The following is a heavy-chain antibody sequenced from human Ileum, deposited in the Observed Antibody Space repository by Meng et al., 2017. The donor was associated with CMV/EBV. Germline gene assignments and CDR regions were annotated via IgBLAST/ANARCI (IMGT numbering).Heavy chain of an antibody. V-gene: IGHV4-4*07. CDR3: ARGPGGFGDFNFDY. CDR2: IYHGGST. J-gene: IGHJ4*02. Sequence: QVSLPQSGPGLVKPSATLSLTCTVSGASITSCYWSWIRQPAGKALEWIGRIYHGGSTNYNPSLKSRVTLSVDTSKNQFSMRLTSVTAADTAVYYCARGPGGFGDFNFDYWGQGTLVTVSS. D-gene: IGHD3-16*01. CDR1: GASITSCY.